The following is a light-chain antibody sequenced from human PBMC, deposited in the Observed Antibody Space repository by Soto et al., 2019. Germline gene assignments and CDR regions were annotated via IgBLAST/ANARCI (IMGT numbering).Light chain of an antibody. J-gene: IGLJ2*01. CDR2: DVN. CDR3: NSWTTSTTMI. CDR1: RRDIGAYNF. V-gene: IGLV2-14*03. Sequence: TPAAPLSGAPGQAVTLSCPGNRRDIGAYNFVSWYQQHPGEVPKLILYDVNVRPSGVSNRFSGSKSGNTASLTISGLQAEDEADYYCNSWTTSTTMIFGGGTKVTVL.